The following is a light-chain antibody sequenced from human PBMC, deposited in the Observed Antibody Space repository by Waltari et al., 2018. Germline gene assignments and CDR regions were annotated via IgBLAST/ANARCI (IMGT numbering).Light chain of an antibody. CDR2: AAS. Sequence: NQLTQSPSSLSASVGDRVTITCRASQAISGYLAWYHQKPGKAPKLLIYAASTLQSGVPSRFSGSGSGTDFTLTISSLQPEDFATYYCQQLKSYPITFGQGTRLEIK. J-gene: IGKJ5*01. CDR1: QAISGY. V-gene: IGKV1-9*01. CDR3: QQLKSYPIT.